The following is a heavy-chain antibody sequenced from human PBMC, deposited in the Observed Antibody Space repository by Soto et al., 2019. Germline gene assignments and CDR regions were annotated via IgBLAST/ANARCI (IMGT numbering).Heavy chain of an antibody. J-gene: IGHJ4*02. CDR3: ARERTGGNALGF. CDR2: IHHSGST. D-gene: IGHD2-2*01. V-gene: IGHV4-4*02. CDR1: GDSVSGGKW. Sequence: QVQLQESGPGLVKPSGTLSLTCAVSGDSVSGGKWWSWVRQTAGKGLEWIGEIHHSGSTNYNPSLTSRVPISLDMPKHQVSLELTSVTAADTAVYYCARERTGGNALGFWGRGTLVTVSS.